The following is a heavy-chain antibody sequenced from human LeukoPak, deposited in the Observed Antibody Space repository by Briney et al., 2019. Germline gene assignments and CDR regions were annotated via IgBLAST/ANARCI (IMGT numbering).Heavy chain of an antibody. CDR3: AKAGERYPRFNDY. V-gene: IGHV3-23*01. D-gene: IGHD3-9*01. CDR2: ISGSGGST. J-gene: IGHJ4*02. CDR1: GFTFSSYA. Sequence: PGGSLRLSCAASGFTFSSYAMSGGRQAPGKGLEWVSGISGSGGSTYYAASVKGRFTISRDNSKNTLYLQMNSLRVEDTAVYYCAKAGERYPRFNDYWGQGTLVTVSS.